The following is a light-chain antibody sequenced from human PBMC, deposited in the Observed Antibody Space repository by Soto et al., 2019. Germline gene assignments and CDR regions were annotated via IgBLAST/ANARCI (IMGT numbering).Light chain of an antibody. CDR3: QQYESRPLT. J-gene: IGKJ5*01. CDR2: PPS. CDR1: QDISTS. V-gene: IGKV1-9*01. Sequence: VPLSQSPAVLTESVLSRVTISCRASQDISTSLAWFQQKAGKVPQLLVYPPSTLQDGVPSRFSGSGSETGFTFTISSLQPEDFETYYCQQYESRPLTFGQGTRLEIK.